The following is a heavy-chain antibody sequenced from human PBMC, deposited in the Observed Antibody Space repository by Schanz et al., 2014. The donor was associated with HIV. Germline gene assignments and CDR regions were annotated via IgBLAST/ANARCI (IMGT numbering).Heavy chain of an antibody. D-gene: IGHD6-19*01. Sequence: VQLVESGGGLVQPGGSLRLTCAASGLTFSGSAMNWVRQAPGKGLEWVSAISGSGGGTFYAGSVKGRFTISRDNSKNMLYLQMTSLRVEDTAVYYCTKDIVAGASEYWGQGTLVIVSS. V-gene: IGHV3-23*04. J-gene: IGHJ4*02. CDR2: ISGSGGGT. CDR1: GLTFSGSA. CDR3: TKDIVAGASEY.